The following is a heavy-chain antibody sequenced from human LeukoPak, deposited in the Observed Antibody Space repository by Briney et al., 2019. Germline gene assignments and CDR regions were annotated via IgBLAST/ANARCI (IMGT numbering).Heavy chain of an antibody. CDR3: ARSSSHRDGYNWPYYFDY. V-gene: IGHV3-48*03. J-gene: IGHJ4*02. CDR1: GFTFSSYE. Sequence: GGSLRLSCAASGFTFSSYEMNWVRQAPGKGLEWVSYISSSGSTIYYADSVKGRFTISRDNAKNSLYLQMNSLRAEDTAVYYCARSSSHRDGYNWPYYFDYWGQGTLVTVSS. CDR2: ISSSGSTI. D-gene: IGHD5-24*01.